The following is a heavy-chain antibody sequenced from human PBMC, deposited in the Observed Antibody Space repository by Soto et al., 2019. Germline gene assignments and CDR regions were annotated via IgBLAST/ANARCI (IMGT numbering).Heavy chain of an antibody. CDR1: GGTFSTYT. CDR2: IIPIIGII. J-gene: IGHJ5*02. V-gene: IGHV1-69*08. CDR3: AGDPDSHYNDSHASSYP. Sequence: QVQLVQSGAEVKKPGSSVKVSCKASGGTFSTYTITWVRQAPGQGLEWMGRIIPIIGIINYAQKFQGRVTNSADQFTGTAYMELTGLRSDDKAVYYCAGDPDSHYNDSHASSYPWGQGTLVTVSS. D-gene: IGHD4-4*01.